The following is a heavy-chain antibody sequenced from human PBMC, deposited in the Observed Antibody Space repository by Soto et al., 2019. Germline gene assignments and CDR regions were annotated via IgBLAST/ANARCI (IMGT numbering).Heavy chain of an antibody. CDR2: ISSSSSTI. CDR1: GFTFSSYS. Sequence: EVQLVESGGGLVQPGGSLRLSCAASGFTFSSYSMNWVRQAPGKGLEWVSYISSSSSTIYYADSVKGRFTISRDNAKNSLYLQMNSLRDEGTAVYYCARANPRRTEYFQHWGQGTLVTVSS. V-gene: IGHV3-48*02. CDR3: ARANPRRTEYFQH. J-gene: IGHJ1*01. D-gene: IGHD2-8*01.